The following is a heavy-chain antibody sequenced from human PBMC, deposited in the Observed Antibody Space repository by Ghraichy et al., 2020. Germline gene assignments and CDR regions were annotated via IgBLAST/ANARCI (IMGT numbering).Heavy chain of an antibody. Sequence: GGSLRLSCAASGFTFSSYAMSWVRQAPGKGLEWVSAISGSGGSTYYADSVKGRFTISRDNSKNTLYLQMNSLRAEDTAVYYCASPYLRYFDWLLNLRGGNDAFDIWGQGTMVTVSS. CDR2: ISGSGGST. D-gene: IGHD3-9*01. CDR3: ASPYLRYFDWLLNLRGGNDAFDI. V-gene: IGHV3-23*01. J-gene: IGHJ3*02. CDR1: GFTFSSYA.